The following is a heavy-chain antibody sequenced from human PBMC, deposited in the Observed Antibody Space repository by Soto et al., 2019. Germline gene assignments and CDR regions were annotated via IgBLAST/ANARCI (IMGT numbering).Heavy chain of an antibody. CDR3: AKGGYGDGGVIDY. V-gene: IGHV3-30*18. D-gene: IGHD4-17*01. J-gene: IGHJ4*02. CDR2: ISYDGSNK. CDR1: GFTFSTYG. Sequence: QVQLVESGGGVVQPGRSLRLSCVASGFTFSTYGMQWVRQAPGKGLEWVAVISYDGSNKYYADSVKGRFTISRDNSKNTLYLQMNSLRAEDTAVYYCAKGGYGDGGVIDYWGQGTLVTVSS.